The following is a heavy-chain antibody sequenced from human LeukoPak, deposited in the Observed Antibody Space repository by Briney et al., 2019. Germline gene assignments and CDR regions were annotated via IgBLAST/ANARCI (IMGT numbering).Heavy chain of an antibody. J-gene: IGHJ2*01. CDR3: ARVFPRWYGSGSYYRMWYFDL. CDR1: GYTFTSYY. V-gene: IGHV1-46*01. D-gene: IGHD3-10*01. CDR2: INPSGGST. Sequence: ASVKVSCKASGYTFTSYYMHWVRQAPGQGLEWMGIINPSGGSTSYAQKFQGRVTMTRDTSTSTVYMGLSSLRSEDTAVYYCARVFPRWYGSGSYYRMWYFDLWGRGTLVTVSS.